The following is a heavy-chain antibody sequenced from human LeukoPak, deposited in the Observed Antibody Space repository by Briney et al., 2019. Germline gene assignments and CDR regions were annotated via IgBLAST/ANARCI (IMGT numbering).Heavy chain of an antibody. CDR2: INPNSGGT. CDR3: AGDPVVADYFMDV. D-gene: IGHD2-15*01. CDR1: GYTFTGYY. Sequence: AASVKVSCKASGYTFTGYYMHWVRRAPGQGLEWMGRINPNSGGTNYAQKFQGRVTMTRDTSISTAYMELSRLRSDDTAVYYCAGDPVVADYFMDVWGQGTTVTVSS. V-gene: IGHV1-2*06. J-gene: IGHJ6*02.